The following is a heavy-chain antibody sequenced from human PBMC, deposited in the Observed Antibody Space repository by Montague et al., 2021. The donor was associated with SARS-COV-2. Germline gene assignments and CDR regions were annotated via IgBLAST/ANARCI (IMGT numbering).Heavy chain of an antibody. CDR2: IHSSGST. D-gene: IGHD2-15*01. J-gene: IGHJ5*02. Sequence: SETLSLTCNVSGDSISGYYWSWIRQTPGKGLERIGYIHSSGSTNYNSSLKSRLTISVDMSNNQFSLKLHSVTAADTAVYYCVREGDCSGSTCYGWFDPWGQGNIVIVSS. V-gene: IGHV4-59*01. CDR3: VREGDCSGSTCYGWFDP. CDR1: GDSISGYY.